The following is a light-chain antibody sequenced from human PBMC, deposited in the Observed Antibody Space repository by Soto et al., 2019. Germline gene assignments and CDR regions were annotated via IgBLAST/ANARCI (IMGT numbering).Light chain of an antibody. Sequence: DIQMTQSPSTLSASVGDRVTITCRASESISTWLAWYQQKPGKALKRLIYKASSLESGVPSRFSGSGSGAEFTLTIDSLQPDDVATYYCQQYNSYSLTFGRGTKVEIK. V-gene: IGKV1-5*03. CDR1: ESISTW. CDR3: QQYNSYSLT. J-gene: IGKJ4*01. CDR2: KAS.